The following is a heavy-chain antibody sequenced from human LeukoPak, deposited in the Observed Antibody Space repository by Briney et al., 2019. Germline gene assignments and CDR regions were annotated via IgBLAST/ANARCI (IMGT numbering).Heavy chain of an antibody. CDR3: ARGLAAAGPGVY. V-gene: IGHV3-48*03. Sequence: SGGSLRLSCAASGFTFSSYEMNWVRQAPGKGLEWVSYISSSGSTIYYADSVKGRFTISRDNAKNSLYLQMNSLRAEDTAVYYCARGLAAAGPGVYWGQGTLVTVSS. J-gene: IGHJ4*02. D-gene: IGHD6-13*01. CDR2: ISSSGSTI. CDR1: GFTFSSYE.